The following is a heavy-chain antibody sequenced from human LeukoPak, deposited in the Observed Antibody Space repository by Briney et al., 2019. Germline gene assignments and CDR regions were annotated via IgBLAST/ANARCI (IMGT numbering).Heavy chain of an antibody. CDR2: ISGSGGST. CDR3: ARGQAYYDSSGLDY. D-gene: IGHD3-22*01. V-gene: IGHV3-23*01. CDR1: GFTFSSYA. Sequence: GGSLRLSCAASGFTFSSYAMSWVRQAPGKGLEWVSAISGSGGSTYYADSVKGRFTISRDNSKNTLYLQMNSLRAEDTAVYYCARGQAYYDSSGLDYWGQGTLVTVSS. J-gene: IGHJ4*02.